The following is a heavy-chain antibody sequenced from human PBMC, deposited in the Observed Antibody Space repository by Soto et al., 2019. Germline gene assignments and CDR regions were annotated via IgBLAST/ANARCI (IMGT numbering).Heavy chain of an antibody. D-gene: IGHD2-21*01. Sequence: QVQLQESGPGLVRPSETLSLTCTVSGGSISRYFWSWIRQSPGKGLEWIGYIFYTGSTTYNPSLKSRVTISIDTSKNQFSPKLSSLTAADTAVYYCAHFSDLEWFDPWGQGTLVTVSS. CDR2: IFYTGST. J-gene: IGHJ5*02. V-gene: IGHV4-59*01. CDR3: AHFSDLEWFDP. CDR1: GGSISRYF.